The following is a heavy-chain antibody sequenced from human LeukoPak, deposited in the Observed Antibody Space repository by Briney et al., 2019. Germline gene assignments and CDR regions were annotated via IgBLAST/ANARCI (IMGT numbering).Heavy chain of an antibody. CDR3: ARDLDCSGGSCYSDY. J-gene: IGHJ4*02. V-gene: IGHV4-39*07. D-gene: IGHD2-15*01. CDR1: GGSISSSSYY. CDR2: IYYSGST. Sequence: PSETLSLTCTVSGGSISSSSYYWGWIRQPPGKGLEWIGSIYYSGSTYYNPSLKSRVTISVDTSKNQFSLKLSSVTAADTAVYYCARDLDCSGGSCYSDYWGQGTLVTVSS.